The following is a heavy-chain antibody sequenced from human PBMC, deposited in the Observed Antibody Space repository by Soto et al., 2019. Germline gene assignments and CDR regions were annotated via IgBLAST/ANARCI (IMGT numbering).Heavy chain of an antibody. CDR2: IIPIFGTA. CDR3: ATAAAGTGYYYYYYGMDV. V-gene: IGHV1-69*01. D-gene: IGHD6-13*01. J-gene: IGHJ6*02. CDR1: GGTFSSYA. Sequence: QVQLVQSGAEVKKPGSSVKVSCKASGGTFSSYAISWVRQAPGQGLEWMGGIIPIFGTANYAQKFQGRVTMTADESTSTAYMELSSLRSEDTAVYYCATAAAGTGYYYYYYGMDVWGQGTTVTVSS.